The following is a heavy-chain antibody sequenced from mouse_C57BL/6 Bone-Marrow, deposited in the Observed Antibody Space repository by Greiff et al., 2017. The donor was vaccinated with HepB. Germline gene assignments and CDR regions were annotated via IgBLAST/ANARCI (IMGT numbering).Heavy chain of an antibody. Sequence: EVQLQQSGTVLARPGASVKMSCKTSGYTFTSYWMHWVKQRPGQGLEWIGAIYPGNSDTSYNQKFKGKAKLTAVTSASTAYMELSSLTNEDSAVYYCTRNYEGGYYAMDYWGQGTSVTVSS. CDR3: TRNYEGGYYAMDY. CDR2: IYPGNSDT. J-gene: IGHJ4*01. V-gene: IGHV1-5*01. D-gene: IGHD2-4*01. CDR1: GYTFTSYW.